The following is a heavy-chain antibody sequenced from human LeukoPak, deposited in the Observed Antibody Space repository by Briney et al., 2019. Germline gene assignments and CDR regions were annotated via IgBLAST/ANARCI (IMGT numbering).Heavy chain of an antibody. CDR2: ISSSSSYI. Sequence: GGSLRLSCAASGFTFSSYSMNWVRPAPGKGLEWVSSISSSSSYIYYAGSVKGRFTISRDNAKNSLYLQMNSLRAEDTAVYYCASKVGYQLLGGYWGQGTLVTVSS. D-gene: IGHD2-2*01. CDR3: ASKVGYQLLGGY. V-gene: IGHV3-21*01. J-gene: IGHJ4*02. CDR1: GFTFSSYS.